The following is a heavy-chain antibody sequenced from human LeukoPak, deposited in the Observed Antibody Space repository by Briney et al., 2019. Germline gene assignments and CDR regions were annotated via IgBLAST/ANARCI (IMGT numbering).Heavy chain of an antibody. CDR2: IIPIFGTA. D-gene: IGHD1-26*01. J-gene: IGHJ4*02. CDR1: GGTFSSYA. V-gene: IGHV1-69*13. CDR3: ASKASGSYFQHFDY. Sequence: ASVKVSCKASGGTFSSYAISWVRQAPGQGLEWMGGIIPIFGTANYAQKFQGRVTITADESTSTAYMELSSLRSEDTAVYYCASKASGSYFQHFDYWGQGTLVTVS.